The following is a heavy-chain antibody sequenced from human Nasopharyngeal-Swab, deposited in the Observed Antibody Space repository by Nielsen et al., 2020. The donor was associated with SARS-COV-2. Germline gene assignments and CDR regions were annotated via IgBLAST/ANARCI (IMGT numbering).Heavy chain of an antibody. CDR3: ARDYPTYYYDSSGYYQVALFDY. J-gene: IGHJ4*02. D-gene: IGHD3-22*01. V-gene: IGHV3-7*03. CDR2: IKQDGSEK. CDR1: GFTFSNAW. Sequence: GGSLRLSCAASGFTFSNAWMSWVRQAPGKGLEWVANIKQDGSEKYYVDSVKGRFTISRDNAKNSLYLQMNSLRAEDTAVYYCARDYPTYYYDSSGYYQVALFDYWGQGTLVTVSS.